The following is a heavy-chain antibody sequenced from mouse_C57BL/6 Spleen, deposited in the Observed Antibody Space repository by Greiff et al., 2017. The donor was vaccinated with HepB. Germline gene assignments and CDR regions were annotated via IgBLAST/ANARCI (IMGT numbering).Heavy chain of an antibody. CDR1: GFSLTSYG. CDR2: IWSGGST. V-gene: IGHV2-2*01. Sequence: VKVVESGPGLVQPSQRLSITCTVSGFSLTSYGVHWVRQSPGKGLEWLGVIWSGGSTDYNAAFISRLSISKDNSKSQVFFKMNSLQADDTAIYYCASKIYYGNLYAMDYWGQGTSVTVSS. D-gene: IGHD2-1*01. J-gene: IGHJ4*01. CDR3: ASKIYYGNLYAMDY.